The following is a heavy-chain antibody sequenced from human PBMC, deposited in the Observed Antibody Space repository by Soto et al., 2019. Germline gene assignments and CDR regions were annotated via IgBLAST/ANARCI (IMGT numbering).Heavy chain of an antibody. CDR2: IYYSGST. J-gene: IGHJ6*02. Sequence: PSETLSLSCTVSGGSISSGGYYWSWIRQHPGKGLEWIGYIYYSGSTYYNPSLKSRVTISVDTSKNQFSLKLSSVTAADTAVYYCARDRAASQSYYYGMDVWGQRTTVTVSS. V-gene: IGHV4-31*03. CDR3: ARDRAASQSYYYGMDV. D-gene: IGHD2-15*01. CDR1: GGSISSGGYY.